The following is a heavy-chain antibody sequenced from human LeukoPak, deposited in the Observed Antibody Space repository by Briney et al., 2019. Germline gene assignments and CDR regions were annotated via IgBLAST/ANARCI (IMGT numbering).Heavy chain of an antibody. Sequence: GGSLRLSCAASGFTFSSFWMSWVRQAPGKGLEWVANIKQDGSDKYYVDSVKGRFTTSRDSAKNSLHLQMNSLRAEDTAVYYCAREGYGDFTFDYWGQGTLVTVSS. D-gene: IGHD4-17*01. CDR1: GFTFSSFW. J-gene: IGHJ4*02. V-gene: IGHV3-7*01. CDR3: AREGYGDFTFDY. CDR2: IKQDGSDK.